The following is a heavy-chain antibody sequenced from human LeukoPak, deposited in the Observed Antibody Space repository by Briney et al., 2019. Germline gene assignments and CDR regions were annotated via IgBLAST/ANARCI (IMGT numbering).Heavy chain of an antibody. J-gene: IGHJ4*02. CDR3: ARVDCTSTSCYFDY. V-gene: IGHV4-30-4*08. Sequence: SETLSLTCTVSGGSISSGDYYWSWIRQPPGKGLEWIGHIYYSGSTYHNPSLKSRVTTSVDMSKNQFSLKLSSVTAADTAVYYCARVDCTSTSCYFDYWGQGTLVTVSS. CDR2: IYYSGST. CDR1: GGSISSGDYY. D-gene: IGHD2-2*01.